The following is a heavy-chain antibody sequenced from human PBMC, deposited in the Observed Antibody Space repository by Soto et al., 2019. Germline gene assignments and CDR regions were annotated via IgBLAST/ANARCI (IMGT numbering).Heavy chain of an antibody. Sequence: SETLSLTCAVYGGSFSGYYWSWIRQPPGKGLEWIGEINHSGSTNYNPSLKSRVTISVDTSKNQFSLKLSSVTAADTAVYYCARSLAARKLRYFDYWGQGTLVTVSS. CDR3: ARSLAARKLRYFDY. CDR1: GGSFSGYY. D-gene: IGHD6-6*01. V-gene: IGHV4-34*01. J-gene: IGHJ4*02. CDR2: INHSGST.